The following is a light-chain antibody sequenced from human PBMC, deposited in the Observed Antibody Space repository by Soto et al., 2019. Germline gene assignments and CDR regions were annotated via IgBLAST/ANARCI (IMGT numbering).Light chain of an antibody. J-gene: IGLJ1*01. CDR3: QSYDRSLSGRV. V-gene: IGLV1-40*01. CDR2: GNN. CDR1: SSNIGAGYD. Sequence: QSVLTQPPSGSGAPGQRVTISCTGSSSNIGAGYDVHWYQQLPGTAPKLLIYGNNNRPSGVPDRFSGSKSGTSASLAITGLQAEDEADYYCQSYDRSLSGRVFGTGTKLTVL.